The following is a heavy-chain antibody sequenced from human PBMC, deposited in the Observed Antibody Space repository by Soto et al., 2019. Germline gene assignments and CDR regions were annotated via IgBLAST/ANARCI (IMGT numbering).Heavy chain of an antibody. V-gene: IGHV3-30-3*01. Sequence: VQLVESGGGVVQPGRSLRLSCAASGFTFSSYAMHWVRQAPGKGLEWVAVISYDGSNKYYADSVKGRFTISRDNSKNTLYLQMNSLRAEDTAVYYCARDPAASHYSSSYYFDYWGQGTLVTVSS. CDR1: GFTFSSYA. D-gene: IGHD6-13*01. CDR3: ARDPAASHYSSSYYFDY. J-gene: IGHJ4*02. CDR2: ISYDGSNK.